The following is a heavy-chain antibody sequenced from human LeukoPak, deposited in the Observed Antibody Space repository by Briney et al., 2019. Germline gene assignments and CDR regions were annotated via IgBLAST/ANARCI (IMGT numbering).Heavy chain of an antibody. CDR3: TTSIRRDYYYYGMDV. CDR2: IKSKTDGGTT. Sequence: PGGSLRLSCAASGFTFSNAWMSWVRQAPGKGLEWVGRIKSKTDGGTTDYAAPVKGRFTISRDDSKNTLYLQMNSLKTEDTAVYYCTTSIRRDYYYYGMDVWGQGTTVTVSS. CDR1: GFTFSNAW. D-gene: IGHD3-3*02. J-gene: IGHJ6*02. V-gene: IGHV3-15*01.